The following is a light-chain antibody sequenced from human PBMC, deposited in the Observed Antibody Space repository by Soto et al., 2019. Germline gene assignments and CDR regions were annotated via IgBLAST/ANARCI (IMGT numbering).Light chain of an antibody. CDR1: SSDVGGYNY. Sequence: QSALTQPPSASGSPGQSVTIACTGTSSDVGGYNYVSWYQQYPGRAPKLMIYEVTKRPSGVPDRFSGSKSGNTASLAVSGLQAEYDADYYCSSYAASNNFYFVFGGGTKLTVL. CDR3: SSYAASNNFYFV. CDR2: EVT. V-gene: IGLV2-8*01. J-gene: IGLJ3*02.